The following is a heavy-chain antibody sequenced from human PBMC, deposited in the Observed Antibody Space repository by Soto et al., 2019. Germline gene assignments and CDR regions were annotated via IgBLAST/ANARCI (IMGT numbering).Heavy chain of an antibody. CDR3: ARQYYDSSGWYFFDY. J-gene: IGHJ4*02. V-gene: IGHV4-39*01. CDR2: IYYAGST. D-gene: IGHD3-22*01. Sequence: KASETLSLTCTVSGGSISSNVYYWAWIRQPPGKGLEWIGSIYYAGSTYSNPSLQSRVSISVDSSKNQFSLKVSSVTGADTAVYYCARQYYDSSGWYFFDYWGQGTMVTVYS. CDR1: GGSISSNVYY.